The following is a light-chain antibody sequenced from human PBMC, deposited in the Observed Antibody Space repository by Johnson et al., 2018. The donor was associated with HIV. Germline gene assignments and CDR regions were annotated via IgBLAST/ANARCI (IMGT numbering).Light chain of an antibody. CDR2: DNN. V-gene: IGLV1-51*01. CDR3: GTWDNSLNVYV. Sequence: QPVLTQPPSVSAAPGQKVTISCSGSSSNIGNNYVSWYQQLPGTAPKLLIYDNNKRPSGIPDRFSGSKSGTSATLGITGLQTGDEADYYCGTWDNSLNVYVFGTWTKVTVL. J-gene: IGLJ1*01. CDR1: SSNIGNNY.